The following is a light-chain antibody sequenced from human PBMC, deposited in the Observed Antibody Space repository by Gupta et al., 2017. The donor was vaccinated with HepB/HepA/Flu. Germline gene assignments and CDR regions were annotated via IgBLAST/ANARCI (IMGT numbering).Light chain of an antibody. CDR2: GTS. CDR3: TARDSSGSPHV. Sequence: SSDLTQDPAVSVALGQTVTITCQGDSLRTYHANWYQQNPGQAPVLVRYGTSNRPSGIPDRFSGSSSGNTASLTITGAQADDEADYYCTARDSSGSPHVFGGGTKVTVL. CDR1: SLRTYH. J-gene: IGLJ3*02. V-gene: IGLV3-19*01.